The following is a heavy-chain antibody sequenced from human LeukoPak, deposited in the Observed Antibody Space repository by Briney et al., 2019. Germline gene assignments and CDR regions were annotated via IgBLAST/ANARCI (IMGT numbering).Heavy chain of an antibody. J-gene: IGHJ3*02. CDR2: ISGSGGST. CDR3: AKAMFYAFDI. CDR1: GFTFSSYS. Sequence: PGGSLRLSCAASGFTFSSYSMNWVRQAPGKGLEWVSAISGSGGSTYYADSVKGRFTISRDNSKNTLYLQMNSLRAEDTAVYYCAKAMFYAFDIWGQGTMVTVSS. V-gene: IGHV3-23*01. D-gene: IGHD3-10*02.